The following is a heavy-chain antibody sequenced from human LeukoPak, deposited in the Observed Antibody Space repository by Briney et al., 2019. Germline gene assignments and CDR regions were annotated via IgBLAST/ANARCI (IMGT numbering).Heavy chain of an antibody. Sequence: GESLKISCQGSGYSFTSYWVGWLRQLPAKGLEWMGSIYPGDSDTRYSPSFQGQVTISVDKSISTAYLQWSSLKASDTAMYYCARRYCGGGSCYNRFEPWGQGTLVTVSS. CDR2: IYPGDSDT. CDR3: ARRYCGGGSCYNRFEP. V-gene: IGHV5-51*01. J-gene: IGHJ5*02. CDR1: GYSFTSYW. D-gene: IGHD2-15*01.